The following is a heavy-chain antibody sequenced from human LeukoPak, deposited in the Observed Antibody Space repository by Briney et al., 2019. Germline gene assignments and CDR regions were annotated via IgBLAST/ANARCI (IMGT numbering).Heavy chain of an antibody. Sequence: PGGSLRLSCAASGFTFSGSAMHWVRQASGKGLEGVGRIRSKANSYATAYAASVKGRFTISRDDSKNTAYLQMNSLKTEDTAVYYCTSPDPLYGDYQSASYFDYWGRGTLVTVSS. CDR3: TSPDPLYGDYQSASYFDY. CDR2: IRSKANSYAT. CDR1: GFTFSGSA. D-gene: IGHD4-17*01. V-gene: IGHV3-73*01. J-gene: IGHJ4*02.